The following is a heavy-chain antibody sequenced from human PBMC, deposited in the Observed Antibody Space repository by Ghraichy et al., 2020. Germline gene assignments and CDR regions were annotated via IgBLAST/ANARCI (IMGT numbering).Heavy chain of an antibody. D-gene: IGHD3-3*01. CDR2: INHSGST. CDR3: ARGPLRDFWSGSQYYYYYYGMDV. J-gene: IGHJ6*02. V-gene: IGHV4-34*01. CDR1: GGSFSGYY. Sequence: SETLSLTCAVYGGSFSGYYWSWIRQPPGKGLEWIGEINHSGSTNYNPSLKSRVTISVDTSKNQFSLKLSSVTAADTAVYYCARGPLRDFWSGSQYYYYYYGMDVWGQGTTVTVSS.